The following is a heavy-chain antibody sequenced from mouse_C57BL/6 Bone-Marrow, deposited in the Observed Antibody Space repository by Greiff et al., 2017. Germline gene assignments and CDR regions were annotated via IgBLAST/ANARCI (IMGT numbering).Heavy chain of an antibody. CDR2: ISSGGSYT. J-gene: IGHJ4*01. D-gene: IGHD3-3*01. Sequence: EVMLVESGGDLVKPGGSLKLSCAASGFTFSSYGMSWVRQTPDKRLEWVATISSGGSYTYYPDSVKGRFTISRDNAKNTLYLQMSSLKSEDTAMYYCARQGTRYYYARDYWGQGTSVTVSS. CDR1: GFTFSSYG. CDR3: ARQGTRYYYARDY. V-gene: IGHV5-6*01.